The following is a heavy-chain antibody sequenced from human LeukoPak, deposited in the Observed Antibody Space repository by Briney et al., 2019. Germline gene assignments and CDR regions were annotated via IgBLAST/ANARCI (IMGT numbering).Heavy chain of an antibody. CDR1: GFTFSSYS. J-gene: IGHJ6*02. V-gene: IGHV3-48*04. CDR2: ISSSSSTI. D-gene: IGHD3-10*01. CDR3: ARIFTMPGYYYYGMDV. Sequence: GGSLRLSCAASGFTFSSYSMNWVRQAPGKGLEWGSYISSSSSTIYYADSVKGRFTISRDNAKNSLYLQMNSLRAEDTAVYYCARIFTMPGYYYYGMDVWGQGTSVTVSS.